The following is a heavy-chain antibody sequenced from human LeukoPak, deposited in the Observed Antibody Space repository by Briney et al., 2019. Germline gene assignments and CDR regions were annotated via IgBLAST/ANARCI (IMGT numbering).Heavy chain of an antibody. J-gene: IGHJ4*02. CDR3: ARAGYYDSSGYYYVFQFDY. D-gene: IGHD3-22*01. CDR2: IYYSGST. CDR1: GGSISSYY. V-gene: IGHV4-59*01. Sequence: SETLSLICTVSGGSISSYYWRWIRQPPGKGLEWIGYIYYSGSTNYNPSLKSRVTISVDTSKNQFSLKLSSVTAADTAVYYCARAGYYDSSGYYYVFQFDYWGQGTLVTVSS.